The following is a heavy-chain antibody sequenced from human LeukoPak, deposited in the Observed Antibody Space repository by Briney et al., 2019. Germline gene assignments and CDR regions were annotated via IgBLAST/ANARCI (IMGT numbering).Heavy chain of an antibody. CDR1: GFTFEASA. CDR3: AKDGVAAISSMWLVHPYYFDY. D-gene: IGHD2-15*01. V-gene: IGHV3-23*01. J-gene: IGHJ4*02. CDR2: ITGGGEST. Sequence: GGSLRLSCAASGFTFEASAMSWVRQAPGKGLEWVAVITGGGESTYYADSVKGRFTISRDNSKNTLYLQMNSLRAEDTAVYYCAKDGVAAISSMWLVHPYYFDYWGQGTLVTVSS.